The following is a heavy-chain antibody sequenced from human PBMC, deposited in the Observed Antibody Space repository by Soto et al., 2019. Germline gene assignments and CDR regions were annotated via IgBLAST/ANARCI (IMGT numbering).Heavy chain of an antibody. V-gene: IGHV3-30*03. CDR3: EREGSSSGRYFYYYYYGMDV. Sequence: GGSLRLSCSPSGFTFNYYDIHWVRQAPGKGLEWVAFISYDGSKKYYGDSVKGRFTISRDNAKNTMYLQMNRLRAEATAVYYCEREGSSSGRYFYYYYYGMDVWGQGTTVTVSS. D-gene: IGHD1-26*01. CDR2: ISYDGSKK. CDR1: GFTFNYYD. J-gene: IGHJ6*02.